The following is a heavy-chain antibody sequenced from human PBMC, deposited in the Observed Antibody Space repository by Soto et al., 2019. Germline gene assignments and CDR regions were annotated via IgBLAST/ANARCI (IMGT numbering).Heavy chain of an antibody. CDR2: IWYDGSNK. J-gene: IGHJ6*02. CDR1: GFTFSSYG. CDR3: ARVGLRFLEWLHPMDV. V-gene: IGHV3-33*01. D-gene: IGHD3-3*01. Sequence: GGSLRLSCAASGFTFSSYGMHWVRQAPGKGLEWVAVIWYDGSNKYYADSVKGRFTISRDNSKNTLYLQMNSLRAEDTAVYYCARVGLRFLEWLHPMDVWGQGITVTVFS.